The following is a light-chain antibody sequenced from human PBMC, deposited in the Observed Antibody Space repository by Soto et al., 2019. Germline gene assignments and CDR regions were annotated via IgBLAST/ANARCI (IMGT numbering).Light chain of an antibody. CDR1: SSDVGLYDY. CDR3: SSYTSDSSYV. V-gene: IGLV2-14*01. CDR2: AVS. Sequence: QSVLTQPASVSGSPGQSITISCTGTSSDVGLYDYVSWYQQHPGKAPQLMIYAVSNRPSGVSNRFSASKSGNTASLFISGLQAEDEADYSCSSYTSDSSYVFGYGTKVTVL. J-gene: IGLJ1*01.